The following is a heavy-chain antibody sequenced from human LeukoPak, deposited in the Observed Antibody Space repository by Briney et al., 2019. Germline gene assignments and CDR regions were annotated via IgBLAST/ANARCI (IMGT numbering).Heavy chain of an antibody. V-gene: IGHV3-48*03. CDR3: EELGITMIGGV. D-gene: IGHD3-10*02. CDR1: GFTFSSYE. J-gene: IGHJ6*04. Sequence: GGSLRLSCAASGFTFSSYEMNWVRQAPGKGLEWVSYISSSGSAIYYADSVKGRFTISRDNAKNSLYLQMNSLRAEDTAVYYCEELGITMIGGVWGKGTTVTISS. CDR2: ISSSGSAI.